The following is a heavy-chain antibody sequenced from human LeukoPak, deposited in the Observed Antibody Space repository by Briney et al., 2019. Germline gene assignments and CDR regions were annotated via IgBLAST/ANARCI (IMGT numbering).Heavy chain of an antibody. J-gene: IGHJ5*01. D-gene: IGHD6-6*01. CDR3: ALNNEYSCFGMRFES. V-gene: IGHV1-69*13. Sequence: ASVKLSCTASGGTFSSYAISWVRQAPGQGLEWMGGIIPIFGTANYAQKFQGRVTITVDESRSTAYIELSSLRSEDTAVYYCALNNEYSCFGMRFESWGQGTLVTVSS. CDR2: IIPIFGTA. CDR1: GGTFSSYA.